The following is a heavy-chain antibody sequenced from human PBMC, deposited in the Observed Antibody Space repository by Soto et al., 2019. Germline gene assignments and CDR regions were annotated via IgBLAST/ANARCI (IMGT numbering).Heavy chain of an antibody. V-gene: IGHV1-46*01. D-gene: IGHD2-21*02. CDR1: GDTFTDYY. J-gene: IGHJ4*02. CDR2: VNPSGGHT. CDR3: ARGGHVVVVTAALDY. Sequence: QVQLEQSGAEVKKPGASVKVSCKASGDTFTDYYIHWVRQAPGQGLEWMGTVNPSGGHTTYAQHFLGRMTMTRDTSTSTLYMELTSPTSEDTAVYYCARGGHVVVVTAALDYWGQGTLVTVSS.